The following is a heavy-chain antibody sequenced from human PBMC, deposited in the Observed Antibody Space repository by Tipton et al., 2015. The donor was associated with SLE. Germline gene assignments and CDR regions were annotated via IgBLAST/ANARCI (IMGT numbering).Heavy chain of an antibody. D-gene: IGHD3-22*01. CDR2: ISYSGST. CDR3: ARGRNYYDSGGYWTRNYYMDV. J-gene: IGHJ6*03. Sequence: PGLVKPSETLSLTCSVSDGSISNTDYYWVWIRQSPGKGLEWIGTISYSGSTYYNPSLKSRVTISLDMSKNHFSLKLSSVTAADTAEYYCARGRNYYDSGGYWTRNYYMDVWAKGTTVTVSS. V-gene: IGHV4-39*07. CDR1: DGSISNTDYY.